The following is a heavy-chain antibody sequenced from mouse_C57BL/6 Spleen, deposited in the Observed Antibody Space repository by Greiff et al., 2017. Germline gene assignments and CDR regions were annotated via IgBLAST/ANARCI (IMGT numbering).Heavy chain of an antibody. D-gene: IGHD4-1*02. V-gene: IGHV1-43*01. CDR3: ERQRGHAMDY. CDR1: GYSFTGYY. J-gene: IGHJ4*01. Sequence: VQLQQSGPELVKPGASVKISCKASGYSFTGYYMHWVKQSSEKSLEWIGEINPSTGGTSYNQKFKGNATLTVDKSSSTAYMQLKSLTSEDSACYYCERQRGHAMDYWGQGTSVTVSS. CDR2: INPSTGGT.